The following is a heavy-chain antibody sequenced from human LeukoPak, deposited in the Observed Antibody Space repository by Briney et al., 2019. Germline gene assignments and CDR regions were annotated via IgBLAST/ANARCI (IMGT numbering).Heavy chain of an antibody. D-gene: IGHD1-26*01. Sequence: PGGSLRLSCTASEFTFSRYWMSWVRQAPGKGLEWVANIKEDGSEKYYVDSVKGQFTISRDNAKNSLYLQMNSLRAEDTAVYYCAGRIFDIWGQGTMVTVSS. CDR2: IKEDGSEK. V-gene: IGHV3-7*01. CDR3: AGRIFDI. CDR1: EFTFSRYW. J-gene: IGHJ3*02.